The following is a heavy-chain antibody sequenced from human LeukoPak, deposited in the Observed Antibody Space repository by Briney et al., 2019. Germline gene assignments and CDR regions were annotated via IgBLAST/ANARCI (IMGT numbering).Heavy chain of an antibody. J-gene: IGHJ4*02. V-gene: IGHV3-7*01. CDR1: GFTFSRYW. Sequence: PGGSLRLSCAASGFTFSRYWMSWVRQAPGKGLEWVANIKHDGSEKYYLDSVKGRFTISRDNAKNSLYLQMNSLRAEDTAVYYCARDFRGHFDYWGQGTLVTVSS. CDR2: IKHDGSEK. CDR3: ARDFRGHFDY. D-gene: IGHD3-16*01.